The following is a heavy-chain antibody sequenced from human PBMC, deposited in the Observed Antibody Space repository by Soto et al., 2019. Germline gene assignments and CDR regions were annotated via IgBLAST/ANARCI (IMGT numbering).Heavy chain of an antibody. CDR2: IYYSGST. D-gene: IGHD6-19*01. J-gene: IGHJ4*02. V-gene: IGHV4-59*01. Sequence: SETLSLTCTVSGGSISSYYWSWIRQPPGKGLEWIGYIYYSGSTNYNPSLKSRVTISVDTSKNQFSLKLSSVTAADTAVYYCARESGAVAGFDYWGQGTLVTVSS. CDR3: ARESGAVAGFDY. CDR1: GGSISSYY.